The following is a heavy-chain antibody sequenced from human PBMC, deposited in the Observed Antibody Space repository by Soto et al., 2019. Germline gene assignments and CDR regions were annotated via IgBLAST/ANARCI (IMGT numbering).Heavy chain of an antibody. CDR1: GFTFSSYS. CDR3: ARGRGDILTGYYSGGADAFDI. D-gene: IGHD3-9*01. J-gene: IGHJ3*02. CDR2: ISSSSSYI. Sequence: EVQLVESGGGLVKPGGSLRLSCAASGFTFSSYSMNWVRQAPGKGLEWVSSISSSSSYIYYADSVKGRFTISRDNAKNSLYLQVNSLRAEDTAVYYCARGRGDILTGYYSGGADAFDIWGQGTMVTVSS. V-gene: IGHV3-21*01.